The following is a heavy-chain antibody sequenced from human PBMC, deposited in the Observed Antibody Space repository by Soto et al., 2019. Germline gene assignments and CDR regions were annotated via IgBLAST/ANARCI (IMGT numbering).Heavy chain of an antibody. Sequence: DVQLVESGGGLVQPGRSLRLSCAASGFTFDDYAMHWVRQAPGKGLEWVSGISWNGGSIGYADSVKGRFSISRDNAKNSLYLQMNSLRAEDTALYYCAKAVAAAGYYFDYWGQGTLVTVSS. CDR1: GFTFDDYA. D-gene: IGHD6-13*01. V-gene: IGHV3-9*01. CDR3: AKAVAAAGYYFDY. CDR2: ISWNGGSI. J-gene: IGHJ4*02.